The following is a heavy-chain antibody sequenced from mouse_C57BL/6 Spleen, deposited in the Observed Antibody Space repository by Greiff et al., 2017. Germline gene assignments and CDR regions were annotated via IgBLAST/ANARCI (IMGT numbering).Heavy chain of an antibody. CDR3: TRGASLYYFDY. V-gene: IGHV1-15*01. CDR1: GYTFTDYE. Sequence: QVQLQQSGAELVRPGASVTLSCKASGYTFTDYEMPWVKQTPVHGLEWIGAIDPETGGTAYNQKFKGKAILTADKSSSTAYMELRSLTSEDSAVDYCTRGASLYYFDYWGQGTTLTVSA. J-gene: IGHJ2*01. CDR2: IDPETGGT. D-gene: IGHD6-1*01.